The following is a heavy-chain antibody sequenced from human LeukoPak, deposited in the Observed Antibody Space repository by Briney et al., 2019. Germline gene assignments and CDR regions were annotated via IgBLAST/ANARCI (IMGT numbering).Heavy chain of an antibody. V-gene: IGHV4-34*01. CDR3: ALVVDYSGSGTYLVDY. D-gene: IGHD3-10*01. CDR1: GGSFNVYH. Sequence: SETLSLTCAVYGGSFNVYHWRWIRQPPGQGLEWIGEISHSGSTNYNPSLMSRVTVSADTSKKQFSLNLSSVTAADTAVYYCALVVDYSGSGTYLVDYWGQGTLVTVSS. CDR2: ISHSGST. J-gene: IGHJ4*02.